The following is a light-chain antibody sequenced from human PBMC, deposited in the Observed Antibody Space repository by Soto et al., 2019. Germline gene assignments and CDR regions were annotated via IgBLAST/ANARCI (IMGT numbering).Light chain of an antibody. Sequence: DLPMTPSPSTLSASVGARVTITCRASQSISRWVAWYQQKPGKAPKLLIYDASSLESGVPSRFSGSGSGTEFTLTISSLQPDDFATYYCQQYNHYSTFGQGTKLEIK. CDR3: QQYNHYST. CDR1: QSISRW. J-gene: IGKJ2*01. V-gene: IGKV1-5*01. CDR2: DAS.